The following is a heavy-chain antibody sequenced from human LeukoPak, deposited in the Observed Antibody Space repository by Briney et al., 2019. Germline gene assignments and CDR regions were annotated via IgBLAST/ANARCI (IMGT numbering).Heavy chain of an antibody. Sequence: PSETLSLTCTVSGGSISSSSYYWGWIRQPPGKGLEWIGNIYYSGSTYYNPSLKSRVTISVDTSKNQFSLKLSSVTAADTAVYYCARDAPVRTMIVVAKPGDYWGQGTLVTVSS. CDR1: GGSISSSSYY. D-gene: IGHD3-22*01. CDR2: IYYSGST. J-gene: IGHJ4*02. V-gene: IGHV4-39*02. CDR3: ARDAPVRTMIVVAKPGDY.